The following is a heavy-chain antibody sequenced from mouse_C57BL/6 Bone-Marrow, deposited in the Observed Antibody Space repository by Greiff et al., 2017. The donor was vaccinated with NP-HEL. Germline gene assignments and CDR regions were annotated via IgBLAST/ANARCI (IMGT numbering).Heavy chain of an antibody. D-gene: IGHD2-5*01. CDR2: IYPGDGDT. J-gene: IGHJ4*01. V-gene: IGHV1-80*01. CDR1: GYAFSSYW. CDR3: ARKGKLYYSNPYAMDY. Sequence: VQLVESGAELVKPGASVKISCKASGYAFSSYWMNWVKQRPGKGLEWIGQIYPGDGDTNYNGKFKGKATLTADKSSSTAYMQLSSLTSEDSAVYFCARKGKLYYSNPYAMDYWGQGTSVTVSS.